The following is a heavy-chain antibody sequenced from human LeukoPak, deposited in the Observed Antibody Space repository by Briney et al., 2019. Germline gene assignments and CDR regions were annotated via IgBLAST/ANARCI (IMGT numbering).Heavy chain of an antibody. CDR1: GFTFSDYY. J-gene: IGHJ4*02. Sequence: PGGSLRLSCAASGFTFSDYYMSWIRQAPGKGLEWVSYISSSGSTIYYADSVKGRFTISRDNAKNSLYLQMNSLRAEDTALYYCARDYYDSSGYYYDYWGQGTLVTVSS. V-gene: IGHV3-11*01. CDR3: ARDYYDSSGYYYDY. CDR2: ISSSGSTI. D-gene: IGHD3-22*01.